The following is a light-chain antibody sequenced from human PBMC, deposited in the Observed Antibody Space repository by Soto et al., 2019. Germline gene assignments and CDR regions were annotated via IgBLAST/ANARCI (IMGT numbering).Light chain of an antibody. J-gene: IGLJ2*01. Sequence: NFMLTQPHSVSESQGKTVTISCTRSSGSIASNYVQWYQQRPGSAPTTVIYEDNQRPSGVPDRFSGSIDSSSNSASLTISGLKTEDEADYYCQSYDSSNVVFGGGTKVTVL. CDR1: SGSIASNY. CDR3: QSYDSSNVV. CDR2: EDN. V-gene: IGLV6-57*04.